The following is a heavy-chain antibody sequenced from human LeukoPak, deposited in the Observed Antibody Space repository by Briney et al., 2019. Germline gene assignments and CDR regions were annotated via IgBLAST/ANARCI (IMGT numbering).Heavy chain of an antibody. J-gene: IGHJ3*02. Sequence: SETLSLTCTVSGGSISSYYWSWIRQPPGKGLEWIGYIYYSGSTNYNPSLKSRVTISVDTSKNRFSLKLSSVTAADTAVYYCARRYSGSYFVAFDIWGQGTMVTVSS. D-gene: IGHD1-26*01. CDR1: GGSISSYY. CDR3: ARRYSGSYFVAFDI. V-gene: IGHV4-59*08. CDR2: IYYSGST.